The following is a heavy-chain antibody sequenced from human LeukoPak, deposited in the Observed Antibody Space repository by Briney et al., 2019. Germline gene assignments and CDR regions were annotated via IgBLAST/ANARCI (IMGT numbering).Heavy chain of an antibody. CDR1: GYTFTSYG. V-gene: IGHV1-69*05. Sequence: GASVKVSCKASGYTFTSYGISWVRQAPGQGLEWMGGIIPIFGSANYAQKFQDRVTITTDKSTITAYMELDSLRSEDTAVYYCASNSRLWFGESTQHYYYYYMDVWGKGTTVTVSS. D-gene: IGHD3-10*01. CDR2: IIPIFGSA. J-gene: IGHJ6*03. CDR3: ASNSRLWFGESTQHYYYYYMDV.